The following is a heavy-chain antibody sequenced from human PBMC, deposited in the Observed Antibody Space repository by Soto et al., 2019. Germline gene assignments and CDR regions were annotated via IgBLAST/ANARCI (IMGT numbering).Heavy chain of an antibody. CDR1: GYTFSSYG. Sequence: QVQLMQSGAEVKKPGASVKVSCKASGYTFSSYGVSWVRQAPGQGLEWMGWISPYNGNTNYAQKFQGRVIMTTDTPTSTAHMDLRSLRSDDTAVYFCARDRSLQGVVSPIDYWGQGTLVTVSS. J-gene: IGHJ4*02. CDR2: ISPYNGNT. D-gene: IGHD6-6*01. CDR3: ARDRSLQGVVSPIDY. V-gene: IGHV1-18*01.